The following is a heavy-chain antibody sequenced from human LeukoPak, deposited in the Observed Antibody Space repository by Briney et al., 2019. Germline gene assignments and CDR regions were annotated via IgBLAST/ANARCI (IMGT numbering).Heavy chain of an antibody. J-gene: IGHJ4*02. CDR3: AKGEYSGYESNLGY. Sequence: GRSLRLSCAASGFTFDDYAMHWVRQAPGKGLEWVSGISWNSGSIGYADSVKGRFTISRDNAKNSLYLQTNSLRAEDTALYYCAKGEYSGYESNLGYWGQGTLVTVSS. CDR2: ISWNSGSI. CDR1: GFTFDDYA. D-gene: IGHD5-12*01. V-gene: IGHV3-9*01.